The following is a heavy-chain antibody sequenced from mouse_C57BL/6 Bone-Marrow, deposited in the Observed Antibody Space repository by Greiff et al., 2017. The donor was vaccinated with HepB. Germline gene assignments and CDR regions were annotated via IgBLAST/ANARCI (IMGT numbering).Heavy chain of an antibody. Sequence: QVQLQQPGAELVMPGASVKLSCKASGYTFTSYWMHWVKQRPGQGLEWIGEIDPSDSYTNYNQKFKGKSTLTVDKSSSTAYMQLSSPTSEDSAVYYCARRRYFDVWGTGTTVTVSS. CDR2: IDPSDSYT. V-gene: IGHV1-69*01. CDR3: ARRRYFDV. J-gene: IGHJ1*03. CDR1: GYTFTSYW.